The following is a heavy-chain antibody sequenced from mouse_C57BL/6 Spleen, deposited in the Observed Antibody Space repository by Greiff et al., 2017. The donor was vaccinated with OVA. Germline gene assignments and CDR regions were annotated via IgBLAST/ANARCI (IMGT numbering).Heavy chain of an antibody. CDR3: ANWGAWFAY. CDR2: IDPSDSYT. Sequence: VQLQQPGAELVKPGASVKLSCKASGYTFTSYWMQWVKQRPGQGLEWIGEIDPSDSYTNYNQKFKGKATLTVDTSSSTAYMQLSSLTSEDSAVYYCANWGAWFAYWGQGTLVTVSA. V-gene: IGHV1-50*01. D-gene: IGHD4-1*01. CDR1: GYTFTSYW. J-gene: IGHJ3*01.